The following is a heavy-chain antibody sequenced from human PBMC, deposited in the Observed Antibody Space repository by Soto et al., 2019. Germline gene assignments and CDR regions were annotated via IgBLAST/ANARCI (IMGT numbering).Heavy chain of an antibody. J-gene: IGHJ3*02. Sequence: SLSCAASGFTFSSFWMSWVRQAPGKGLEWVAKIKHDGSEKFYVNSVEGRFTISRDSTENSLYLQMNSLRVADTAVYYCARDGTDDAFDIWGQGTMVTVSS. CDR3: ARDGTDDAFDI. CDR1: GFTFSSFW. V-gene: IGHV3-7*03. CDR2: IKHDGSEK.